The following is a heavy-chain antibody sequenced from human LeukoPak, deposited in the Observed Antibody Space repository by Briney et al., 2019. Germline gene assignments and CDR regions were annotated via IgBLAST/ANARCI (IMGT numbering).Heavy chain of an antibody. D-gene: IGHD3-22*01. J-gene: IGHJ4*02. V-gene: IGHV1-3*01. CDR3: QYYDSSGYFSY. Sequence: ASVKVSCKASGYTFTSYAMHWVRQAPGQRLEWMGWINAGNGNTKYSQKLQGRVTMTTDTSTSTAYMELRSLRSDDTAVYYCQYYDSSGYFSYWGQGTLVTVSS. CDR2: INAGNGNT. CDR1: GYTFTSYA.